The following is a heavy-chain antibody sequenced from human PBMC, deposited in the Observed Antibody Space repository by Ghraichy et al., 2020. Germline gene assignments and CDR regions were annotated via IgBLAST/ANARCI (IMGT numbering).Heavy chain of an antibody. CDR3: TTLSSGWSYYYYMDV. CDR2: IKSKTDGGTT. Sequence: GGSLRLSCAASGFTFSNAWMSWVRQAPGKGLEWVGRIKSKTDGGTTDYAAPVKGRFTISRDDSKNTLYLQMNSLKTEDTAVYYCTTLSSGWSYYYYMDVWGQGTTFTVSS. V-gene: IGHV3-15*01. D-gene: IGHD6-19*01. J-gene: IGHJ6*03. CDR1: GFTFSNAW.